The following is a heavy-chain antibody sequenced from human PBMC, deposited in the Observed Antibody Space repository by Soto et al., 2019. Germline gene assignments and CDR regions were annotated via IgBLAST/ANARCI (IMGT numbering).Heavy chain of an antibody. CDR2: IYPGDSDT. Sequence: EVHLVQSGAEVRKPGESLKISCKGSGYSFATYWIGWVCQMPGKGLEWMGMIYPGDSDTRYSPSFQGQVTISADKSINTTYLQWSSLKASDTAIYYCARGATIGTTDWFDPWGQGTLVTVSS. J-gene: IGHJ5*02. D-gene: IGHD1-1*01. V-gene: IGHV5-51*03. CDR1: GYSFATYW. CDR3: ARGATIGTTDWFDP.